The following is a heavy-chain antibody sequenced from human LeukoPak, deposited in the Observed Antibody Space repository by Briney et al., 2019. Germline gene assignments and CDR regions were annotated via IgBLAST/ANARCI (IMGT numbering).Heavy chain of an antibody. CDR3: AKWGDYDVLTGYYVSDY. Sequence: GGSLRLSCAASGFTFSNYAMSWVRQAPGKGLERVSAITGSGGNTNYADSVKGRFTISRDNSKNTVFLQMNSLRAEDTAVYYCAKWGDYDVLTGYYVSDYWGQGTLVTVSS. V-gene: IGHV3-23*01. CDR2: ITGSGGNT. J-gene: IGHJ4*02. CDR1: GFTFSNYA. D-gene: IGHD3-9*01.